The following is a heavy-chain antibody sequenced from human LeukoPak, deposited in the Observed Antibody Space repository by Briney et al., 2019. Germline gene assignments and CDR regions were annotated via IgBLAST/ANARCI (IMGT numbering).Heavy chain of an antibody. D-gene: IGHD7-27*01. V-gene: IGHV3-20*04. CDR1: GFTFDDRG. Sequence: PGGSLRLSCAASGFTFDDRGMSWVRQAPGKGLEWGSGINWNGGSTAYADSVKGRFTISRDNAKKSLYMQMNSLRDEDTALYYCAREYASLGFDIWGQGTMVTVSS. CDR3: AREYASLGFDI. J-gene: IGHJ3*02. CDR2: INWNGGST.